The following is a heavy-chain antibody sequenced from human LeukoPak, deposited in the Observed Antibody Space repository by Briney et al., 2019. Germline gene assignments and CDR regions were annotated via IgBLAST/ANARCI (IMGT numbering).Heavy chain of an antibody. CDR2: VSSSGTTI. V-gene: IGHV3-48*03. CDR3: ARGRWGGSGSYSYFDY. J-gene: IGHJ4*02. D-gene: IGHD3-10*01. Sequence: GGSLRLSCAASGFTFSNYAMNWVRQAPGKGLEWVSYVSSSGTTIYYADSVKGRFTISRDNAKNSLYLQMNSLRAEDTAVYYCARGRWGGSGSYSYFDYWGQGTLVTVSS. CDR1: GFTFSNYA.